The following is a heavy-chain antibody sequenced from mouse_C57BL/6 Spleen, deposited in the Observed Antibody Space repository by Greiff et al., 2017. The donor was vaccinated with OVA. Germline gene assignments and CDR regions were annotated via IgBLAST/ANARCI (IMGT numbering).Heavy chain of an antibody. J-gene: IGHJ2*01. CDR3: ARYCGSLDY. CDR1: GYTFTSYW. D-gene: IGHD1-1*01. Sequence: QVQLQQPGAELVRPGSSVKLSCKASGYTFTSYWMHWVKQRPIQGLEWIGNIDPSDSETHYTQKFKDKATLTVVKSSSTAYMQLSSLTSEDTAVYYCARYCGSLDYWGQGTTLTVSS. CDR2: IDPSDSET. V-gene: IGHV1-52*01.